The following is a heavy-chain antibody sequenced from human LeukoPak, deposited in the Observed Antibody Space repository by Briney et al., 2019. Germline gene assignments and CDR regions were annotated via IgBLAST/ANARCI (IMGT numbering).Heavy chain of an antibody. CDR2: ISAYNGNT. D-gene: IGHD6-19*01. CDR3: ARPHSSGWYRMPATGDWFDP. V-gene: IGHV1-18*01. CDR1: GYTFTIYG. Sequence: ASVKVSFKASGYTFTIYGISWVRQAPGQGLEWMGWISAYNGNTNYAQKLQGRVTMTTDTSTSTAYMELRSLRSDDTAVYYCARPHSSGWYRMPATGDWFDPWGQGTLVTVSS. J-gene: IGHJ5*02.